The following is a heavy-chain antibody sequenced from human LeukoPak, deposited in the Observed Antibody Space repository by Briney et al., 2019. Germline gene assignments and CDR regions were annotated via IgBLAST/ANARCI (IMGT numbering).Heavy chain of an antibody. CDR3: AREATYYYDSSSSDY. Sequence: GGSLRLTCAASGFTFSSYAMHWVRQAPGKGLEWVAVISYDGSNKYYADSVKGRFAISRDNSKNTLYLQMNSLRAEDTAVYYCAREATYYYDSSSSDYWGRGTLVTVSS. J-gene: IGHJ4*02. CDR2: ISYDGSNK. V-gene: IGHV3-30*09. D-gene: IGHD3-22*01. CDR1: GFTFSSYA.